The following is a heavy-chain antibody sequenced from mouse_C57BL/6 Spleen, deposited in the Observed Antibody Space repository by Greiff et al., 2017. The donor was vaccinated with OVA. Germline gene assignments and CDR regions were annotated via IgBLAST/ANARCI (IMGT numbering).Heavy chain of an antibody. CDR1: GYTFTDYY. Sequence: EVQLQQSGPELVKPGASVKISCKASGYTFTDYYMNWVKQSHGKSLEWIGDINPNNGGTSYNQKFKGKATLTVDKSSSTAYMELRSLTSEDSAVYYCAREGLLLHYFDYWGQGTTLTVSS. CDR2: INPNNGGT. V-gene: IGHV1-26*01. J-gene: IGHJ2*01. D-gene: IGHD1-1*01. CDR3: AREGLLLHYFDY.